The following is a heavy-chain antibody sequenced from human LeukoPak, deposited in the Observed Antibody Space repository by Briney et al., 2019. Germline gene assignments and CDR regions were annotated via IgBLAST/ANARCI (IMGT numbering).Heavy chain of an antibody. J-gene: IGHJ6*04. Sequence: PGGSLRLSCAASGFTFSSYWMSWVRQAPGKGLEWISYISASGTITHYADSVEGRFTISRDNAKNSLYLQMNSLRAEDTAVHYCAELGITMIGGVWGKGTTVTISS. D-gene: IGHD3-10*02. CDR2: ISASGTIT. CDR1: GFTFSSYW. V-gene: IGHV3-48*04. CDR3: AELGITMIGGV.